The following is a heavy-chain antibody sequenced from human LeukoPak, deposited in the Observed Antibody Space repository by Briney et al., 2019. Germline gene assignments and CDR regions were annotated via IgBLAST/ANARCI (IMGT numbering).Heavy chain of an antibody. V-gene: IGHV3-74*01. CDR3: TTHVKGTSLDY. J-gene: IGHJ4*02. CDR2: IASDGSST. D-gene: IGHD2-15*01. CDR1: GFTFSSYW. Sequence: PGGSLRLSCAASGFTFSSYWMNWVRQAPGKGLVWVSRIASDGSSTTYADSVKGRFSISRDNAKNTLYLQMNSLRVEDTAVYYCTTHVKGTSLDYWGQGTLVTVSS.